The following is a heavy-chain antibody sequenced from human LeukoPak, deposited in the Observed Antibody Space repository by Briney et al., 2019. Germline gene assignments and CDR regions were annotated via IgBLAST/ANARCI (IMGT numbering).Heavy chain of an antibody. V-gene: IGHV4-30-4*08. D-gene: IGHD2-2*01. CDR1: GGSISSGDYY. Sequence: SETLSLTCTVSGGSISSGDYYWSWIRQPPGKGLEWIGYIYYSGSTYYNPSLKSRVTISVDTSKNQLSLKLSSVTAADTAVYYCARSNGKYQLPINCWGQGTLVTVSS. CDR2: IYYSGST. CDR3: ARSNGKYQLPINC. J-gene: IGHJ4*02.